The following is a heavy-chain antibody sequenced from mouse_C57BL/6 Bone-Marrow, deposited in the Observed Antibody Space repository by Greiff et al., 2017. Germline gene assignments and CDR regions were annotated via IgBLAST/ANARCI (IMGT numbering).Heavy chain of an antibody. CDR2: IDPSDSYT. CDR1: GYTFTSYW. J-gene: IGHJ1*03. CDR3: ARWLLIHWYFDV. V-gene: IGHV1-69*01. Sequence: QVQLQQPGAELVMPGASVKLSCKASGYTFTSYWMHWVKQRPGQGLEWIGEIDPSDSYTNYNQKFKGKSTLTVDKSSSTAYMQLSSLTSEDSAVYYCARWLLIHWYFDVWGTGTTVTVS. D-gene: IGHD2-3*01.